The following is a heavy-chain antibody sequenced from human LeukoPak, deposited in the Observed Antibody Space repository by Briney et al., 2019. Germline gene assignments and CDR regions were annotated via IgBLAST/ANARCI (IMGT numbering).Heavy chain of an antibody. CDR2: ISGSGGST. V-gene: IGHV3-23*01. CDR1: GFTFSSYA. Sequence: PGGSLRLSCAASGFTFSSYAMSWVRQAPGKGLEWVSAISGSGGSTYYADSVKGRFTISRDNSKNTLYLQMNSLRAGDTAVYYCAKDGAVAGIYDYWGQGTLVTVSS. J-gene: IGHJ4*02. CDR3: AKDGAVAGIYDY. D-gene: IGHD6-19*01.